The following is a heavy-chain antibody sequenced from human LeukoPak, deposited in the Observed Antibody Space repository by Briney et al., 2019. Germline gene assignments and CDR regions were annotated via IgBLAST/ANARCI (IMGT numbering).Heavy chain of an antibody. D-gene: IGHD6-19*01. Sequence: SETLSLTCTVSGGSISSYYWSWIRQPPGKGLEWIGYIYYSGSTNYNPSLKSRVTISVDTSKNQFSLKLSSVTAADTAAYYCARLPRPGIAVAGSFDYWGQGTLVTVSS. CDR3: ARLPRPGIAVAGSFDY. CDR1: GGSISSYY. V-gene: IGHV4-59*08. CDR2: IYYSGST. J-gene: IGHJ4*02.